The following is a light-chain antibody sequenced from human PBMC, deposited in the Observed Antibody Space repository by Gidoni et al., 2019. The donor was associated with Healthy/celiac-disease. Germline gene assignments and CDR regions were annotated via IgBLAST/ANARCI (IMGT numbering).Light chain of an antibody. CDR1: QSVSSSY. V-gene: IGKV3-20*01. Sequence: EIVLTQSPGTLSLSPGDRATLSCRASQSVSSSYLDWYQQKPGQAPRLLIYGASSRATGIPDRFSGSGSGTDFTLTISRLEPEDFEVYYCQQSETFGQGTKVEIK. J-gene: IGKJ1*01. CDR2: GAS. CDR3: QQSET.